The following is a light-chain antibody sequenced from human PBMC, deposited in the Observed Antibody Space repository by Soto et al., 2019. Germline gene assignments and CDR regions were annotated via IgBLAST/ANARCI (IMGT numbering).Light chain of an antibody. CDR1: QSVSSNY. V-gene: IGKV3-20*01. CDR2: GAS. CDR3: QQYGSSPNA. Sequence: ETVLTQSPGTLSLSPGERDTLSCRASQSVSSNYLAWYQQKLGQAPRLLIYGASSRATGIPDRFSGSGSGTGFTLTISRLEPEDFAVYYCQQYGSSPNAFGQGTRLEIK. J-gene: IGKJ5*01.